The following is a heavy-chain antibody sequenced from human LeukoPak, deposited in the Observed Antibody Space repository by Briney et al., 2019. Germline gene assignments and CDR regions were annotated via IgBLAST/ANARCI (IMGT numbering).Heavy chain of an antibody. J-gene: IGHJ4*02. CDR3: ARSCSSTSCYNGPLDY. CDR1: GGSISSYY. Sequence: SETLSLTCTVSGGSISSYYWSWIRQPPGKGLEWVGYTYYSGSTNYNPSLKSRVTISVDTSKNQFSLKLSSVTAADTAVYYCARSCSSTSCYNGPLDYWGQGTLVTVSS. V-gene: IGHV4-59*01. D-gene: IGHD2-2*02. CDR2: TYYSGST.